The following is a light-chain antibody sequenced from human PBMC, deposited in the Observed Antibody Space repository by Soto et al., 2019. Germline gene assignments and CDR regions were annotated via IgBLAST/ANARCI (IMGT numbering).Light chain of an antibody. Sequence: EIVLTQSPGTLSLSPGERATLSCRASQSVSSSYLAWYQQKPGQAPRLLIYGASSRATVIPDRFSGSGSGTVFTLTISRLEPEDFAVYYCQQYGSSLVTFGGGTKVEIK. V-gene: IGKV3-20*01. CDR2: GAS. CDR1: QSVSSSY. J-gene: IGKJ4*01. CDR3: QQYGSSLVT.